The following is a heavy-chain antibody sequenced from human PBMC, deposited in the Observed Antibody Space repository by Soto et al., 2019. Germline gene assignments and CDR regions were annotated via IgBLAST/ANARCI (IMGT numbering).Heavy chain of an antibody. D-gene: IGHD2-2*01. CDR2: ISLYSDGT. CDR1: GYTFYNYG. J-gene: IGHJ5*02. CDR3: ARVVPGAEAWFGP. V-gene: IGHV1-18*01. Sequence: SVKVSCKTSGYTFYNYGITWVRQAPGQPLEWLGWISLYSDGTNYAQKFQGRVSMTTDTSTTTAYMELRSLRSDDTAVYYCARVVPGAEAWFGPWGQGTLVTVSS.